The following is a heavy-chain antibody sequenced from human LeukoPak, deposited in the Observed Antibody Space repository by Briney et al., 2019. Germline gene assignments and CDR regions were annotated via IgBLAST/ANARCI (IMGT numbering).Heavy chain of an antibody. CDR3: AREEAAGNFDY. V-gene: IGHV4-59*01. J-gene: IGHJ4*02. D-gene: IGHD6-13*01. CDR2: IYYSGST. CDR1: GGSISSYY. Sequence: SETLSLTCTVSGGSISSYYWSWIRQPPGKGLEWIGYIYYSGSTNYNPSLKSRVTISVDTSKNQFSLKLSSVTAADTAVYYCAREEAAGNFDYWGQGTLVTVSS.